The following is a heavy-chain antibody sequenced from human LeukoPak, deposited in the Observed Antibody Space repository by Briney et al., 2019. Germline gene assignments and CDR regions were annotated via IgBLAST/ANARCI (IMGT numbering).Heavy chain of an antibody. V-gene: IGHV3-21*01. CDR3: ARDSSALDAFDI. D-gene: IGHD1-26*01. Sequence: GGSLRLSCAASGFTFSSYSMNWVRQAPGKGLEWVSSISSSSSYIYYADSVKGRFTISRDNAKNSLYLQMNSLRAEDTAVYYCARDSSALDAFDIWGQGTMVTVSS. J-gene: IGHJ3*02. CDR1: GFTFSSYS. CDR2: ISSSSSYI.